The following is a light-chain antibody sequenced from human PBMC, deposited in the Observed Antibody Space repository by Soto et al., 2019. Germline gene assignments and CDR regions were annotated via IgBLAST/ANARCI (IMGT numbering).Light chain of an antibody. CDR3: QQYGSSPST. V-gene: IGKV3-20*01. CDR1: QSVSSNY. J-gene: IGKJ1*01. CDR2: GAS. Sequence: EVVLTQSPGTLSLTTGERATRSCRASQSVSSNYLAWYQQKPGQAPRLLIYGASSRATGIPDRFTGSGSGTDFTLTIRRLEPEDFALYYCQQYGSSPSTFGQRTKVDI.